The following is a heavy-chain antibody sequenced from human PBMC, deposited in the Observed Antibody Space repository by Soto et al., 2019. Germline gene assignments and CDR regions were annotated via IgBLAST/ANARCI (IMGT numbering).Heavy chain of an antibody. Sequence: SETLSLTCTVSGGSISSSSYYWGWIRQPPGKGLEWIGSIYYSGSTYYNPSLKSRVTISVDTSKNQFSLKLSSVTAADTAVYYCARRDRDYVILTGYSLYYFDYWGQGTLVTVSS. J-gene: IGHJ4*02. V-gene: IGHV4-39*01. CDR1: GGSISSSSYY. CDR2: IYYSGST. CDR3: ARRDRDYVILTGYSLYYFDY. D-gene: IGHD3-9*01.